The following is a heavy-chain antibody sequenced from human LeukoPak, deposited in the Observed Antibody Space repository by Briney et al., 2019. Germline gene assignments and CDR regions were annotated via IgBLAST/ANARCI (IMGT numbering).Heavy chain of an antibody. V-gene: IGHV1-69-2*01. CDR3: AREEGGYSHGYLGDYFDY. CDR2: VYPEDGET. Sequence: ASVTISCKASGYTFTDYYMHWVQQAPGKGLEWMGRVYPEDGETIYAENFQGRVTITPDTSTDTAYMELSSLRTEDTAVYYCAREEGGYSHGYLGDYFDYWGQGTLVTVSS. D-gene: IGHD5-18*01. J-gene: IGHJ4*02. CDR1: GYTFTDYY.